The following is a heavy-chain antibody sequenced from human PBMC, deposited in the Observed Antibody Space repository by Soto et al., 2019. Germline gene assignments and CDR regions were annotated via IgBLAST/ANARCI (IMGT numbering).Heavy chain of an antibody. V-gene: IGHV1-69*13. J-gene: IGHJ6*02. CDR1: GYTFTSYD. CDR2: IIPIFGTA. CDR3: ARERRYCSSTSCDLGYYYYGMYG. D-gene: IGHD2-2*01. Sequence: SVKLSCKASGYTFTSYDINWVRQATGQGLEWMGGIIPIFGTANYAQKFQGRVTITADESTSTAYMELSSLRSEETAVYYCARERRYCSSTSCDLGYYYYGMYGWGQGSTVTVSS.